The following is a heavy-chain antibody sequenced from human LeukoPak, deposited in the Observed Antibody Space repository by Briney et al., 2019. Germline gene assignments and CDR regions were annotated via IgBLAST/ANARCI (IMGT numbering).Heavy chain of an antibody. Sequence: ASVKVSCKASGYTFTGYYMHWVRQAPGQGLEWMGWINPKSGGKNYAQKFQGRVTMTWDTSINTAYMELSSLRSEDMAVYYCARGIWTSHSVGYYFDSWGQGSLVTVSS. J-gene: IGHJ4*02. CDR2: INPKSGGK. V-gene: IGHV1-2*02. CDR3: ARGIWTSHSVGYYFDS. CDR1: GYTFTGYY. D-gene: IGHD3/OR15-3a*01.